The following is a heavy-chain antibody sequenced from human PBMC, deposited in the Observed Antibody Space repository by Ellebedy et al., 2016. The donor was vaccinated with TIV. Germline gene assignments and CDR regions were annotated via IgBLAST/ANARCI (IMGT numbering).Heavy chain of an antibody. D-gene: IGHD1-1*01. J-gene: IGHJ4*02. CDR3: AKDRFGSSGTNFDY. Sequence: GGSLRLSCAASGFTFSSYGMHWVRQAPGKGLEWVAVISYDGSNKYYADSVKGRFTISRDNSKNTLYLQMNSLRAEDTAVYYCAKDRFGSSGTNFDYWGQGTLVTVSS. CDR1: GFTFSSYG. V-gene: IGHV3-30*18. CDR2: ISYDGSNK.